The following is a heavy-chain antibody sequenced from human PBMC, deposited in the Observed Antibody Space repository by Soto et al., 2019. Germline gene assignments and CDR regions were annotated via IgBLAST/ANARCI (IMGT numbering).Heavy chain of an antibody. V-gene: IGHV4-59*01. CDR2: IYYSGST. Sequence: SETLSLTCTVSGGSISSYYWSWIRQPPGKGLEWIGYIYYSGSTNYNPSLKSRVTISVDTSKNQFSLKLSSVTAADTAVYYCARSHSGYEVDYWGQGTLVTVSS. D-gene: IGHD5-12*01. J-gene: IGHJ4*02. CDR3: ARSHSGYEVDY. CDR1: GGSISSYY.